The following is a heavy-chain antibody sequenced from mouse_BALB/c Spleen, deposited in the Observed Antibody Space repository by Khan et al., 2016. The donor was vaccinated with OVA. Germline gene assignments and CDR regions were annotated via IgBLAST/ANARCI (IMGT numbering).Heavy chain of an antibody. V-gene: IGHV3-2*02. CDR3: ARDYGSSYLFFDY. D-gene: IGHD1-1*01. J-gene: IGHJ2*01. Sequence: EVQLQESGPGLVKPSQSLSLTCTVTGYSITSDYARNWIRQFPGNKMEWMAYITYSGSTGYNPSLKGRISITRDTSKNQFFLQLNSVTTEDTATYYCARDYGSSYLFFDYWGQGTTLTVSS. CDR2: ITYSGST. CDR1: GYSITSDYA.